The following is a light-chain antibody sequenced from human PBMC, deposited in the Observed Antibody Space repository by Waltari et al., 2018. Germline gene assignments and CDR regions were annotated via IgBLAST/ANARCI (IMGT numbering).Light chain of an antibody. CDR1: QSVGGS. CDR3: QHYVRLPVT. V-gene: IGKV3-20*01. CDR2: GAS. J-gene: IGKJ1*01. Sequence: EIVLTQSPGTLSLSPGERATLACWASQSVGGSLAWYHKKPGQAPRLLIYGASSRATGIPDRFSGSGSGTVFSLSISRLEPEDLAVYYCQHYVRLPVTFGQGTKVEIK.